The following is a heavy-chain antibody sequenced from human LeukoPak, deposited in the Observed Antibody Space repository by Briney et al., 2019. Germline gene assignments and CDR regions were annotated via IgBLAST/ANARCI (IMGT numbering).Heavy chain of an antibody. D-gene: IGHD3-22*01. CDR2: ISYDGSNK. Sequence: GRSLRLSCAASGFTFSSYAMHWVRQAPGKGLEWVAVISYDGSNKYYADSVKGRFTISRDNSKNTLYLQMNSLRAEDTAVYYCARGGYYYDSSGYFWVFQHWGQGTLVTVSS. CDR3: ARGGYYYDSSGYFWVFQH. CDR1: GFTFSSYA. J-gene: IGHJ1*01. V-gene: IGHV3-30*04.